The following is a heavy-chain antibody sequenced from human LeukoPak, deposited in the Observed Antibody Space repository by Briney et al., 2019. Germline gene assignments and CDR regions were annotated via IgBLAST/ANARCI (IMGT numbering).Heavy chain of an antibody. J-gene: IGHJ5*02. V-gene: IGHV4-38-2*02. CDR2: IYHSGST. D-gene: IGHD1-26*01. Sequence: MPSETLSLTCTVSGYSISSGYYWGWIRQPPGKGLEWIGSIYHSGSTYYNPSLKSRVTISVDTSKNQFSLKLSSVTAADTAVYYCARGGNSGSYRNWFDPWGQGTLVTVSS. CDR1: GYSISSGYY. CDR3: ARGGNSGSYRNWFDP.